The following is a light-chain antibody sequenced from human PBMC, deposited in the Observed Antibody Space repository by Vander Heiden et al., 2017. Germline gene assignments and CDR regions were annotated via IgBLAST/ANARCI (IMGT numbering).Light chain of an antibody. J-gene: IGKJ2*02. CDR3: QQIASNPPGT. CDR1: QSISSY. V-gene: IGKV1-39*01. Sequence: DIQITQSPSSLSASVGHRVTSTCRASQSISSYLDWYQHIPVKAPKPVTYAASSLPRAVPVSCSGSQSGTDSTLTISSQQPEDFAPYYCQQIASNPPGTFGLGTKLXTK. CDR2: AAS.